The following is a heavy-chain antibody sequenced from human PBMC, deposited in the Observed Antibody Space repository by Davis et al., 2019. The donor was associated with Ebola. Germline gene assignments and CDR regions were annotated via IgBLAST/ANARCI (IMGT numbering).Heavy chain of an antibody. J-gene: IGHJ4*02. CDR2: IYHSGST. V-gene: IGHV4-4*02. CDR1: GGSISSSNW. Sequence: MPSETLSLTCAVSGGSISSSNWWSWVRQPPGKGLEWIGEIYHSGSTNYNPSLKSRVTISVDTSKNQFSLKLSSVTAADTSVYYCARGLAPRYWGQGTLVTVSS. CDR3: ARGLAPRY.